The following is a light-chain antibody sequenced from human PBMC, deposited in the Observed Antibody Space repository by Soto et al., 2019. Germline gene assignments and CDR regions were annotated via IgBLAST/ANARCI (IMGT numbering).Light chain of an antibody. V-gene: IGKV1-27*01. CDR3: QKYDSAART. CDR1: QGISNS. Sequence: DVQMTQSPSSLSASVGGRVTITCRASQGISNSLAWYQQRPGRVPKLLIYGASNLQSEVPSRFSGSGSGTDFTLTISSLQPEDVATYYCQKYDSAARTFGQGTKV. J-gene: IGKJ1*01. CDR2: GAS.